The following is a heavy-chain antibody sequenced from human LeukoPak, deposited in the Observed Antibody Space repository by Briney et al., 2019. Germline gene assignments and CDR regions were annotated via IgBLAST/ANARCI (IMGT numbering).Heavy chain of an antibody. D-gene: IGHD6-13*01. CDR3: AKGAAADFYYYYYGMHV. CDR2: ISYDGSNK. V-gene: IGHV3-30*18. CDR1: GFTFSSYG. J-gene: IGHJ6*04. Sequence: PGRSLRLSCAASGFTFSSYGMHWVRQAPGKGLEWVAVISYDGSNKYYADSVKGRFTISRDNSKNTLYLQMNSLRAEDTAVYYCAKGAAADFYYYYYGMHVWGKGTTVTASS.